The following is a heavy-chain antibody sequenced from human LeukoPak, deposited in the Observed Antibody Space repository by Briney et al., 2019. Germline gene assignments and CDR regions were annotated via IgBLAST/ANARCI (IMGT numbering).Heavy chain of an antibody. CDR3: AKVPRLDYYYYYMDV. Sequence: GGSLGLSCAASGFTFSNYAMTWVRQAPGKGLEWVSGISATGGSTYYADSVKGRFTISRDNSKNTLYLQMNSLRAEDTAVYYCAKVPRLDYYYYYMDVWGRGTTVTISS. CDR1: GFTFSNYA. V-gene: IGHV3-23*01. CDR2: ISATGGST. J-gene: IGHJ6*03. D-gene: IGHD6-25*01.